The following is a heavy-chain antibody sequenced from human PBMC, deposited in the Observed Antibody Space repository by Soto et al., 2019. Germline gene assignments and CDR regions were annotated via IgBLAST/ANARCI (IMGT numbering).Heavy chain of an antibody. Sequence: QVQLVQSGAEVKKPGASVTVSCKPSGYDFARHGITWVRQAPGQGLEWMGWISTYIGRTDSSQKFQDRLTMTTDSSMSTACMELRGLTSDDTGVYYCAKDQRTYGSGWYELDYWGQGSLVTVS. V-gene: IGHV1-18*01. D-gene: IGHD6-19*01. CDR1: GYDFARHG. J-gene: IGHJ4*02. CDR2: ISTYIGRT. CDR3: AKDQRTYGSGWYELDY.